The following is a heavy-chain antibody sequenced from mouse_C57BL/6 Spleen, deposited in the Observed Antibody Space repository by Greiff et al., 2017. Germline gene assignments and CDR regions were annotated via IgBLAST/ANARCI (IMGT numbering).Heavy chain of an antibody. CDR2: INYDGSST. J-gene: IGHJ2*01. Sequence: EVHLVESEGGLVQPGSSMKLSCTASGFTFSDYYMAWVRQVPEKGLEWVANINYDGSSTYYLDSLKSRFIISRDNAKNILYLQMSSLKSEDTATYYCARALLLSYYFDYWGQGTTLTVSS. V-gene: IGHV5-16*01. CDR3: ARALLLSYYFDY. CDR1: GFTFSDYY. D-gene: IGHD1-1*01.